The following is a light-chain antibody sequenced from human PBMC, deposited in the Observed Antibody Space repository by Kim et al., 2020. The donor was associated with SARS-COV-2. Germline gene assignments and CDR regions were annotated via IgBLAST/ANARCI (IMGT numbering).Light chain of an antibody. J-gene: IGKJ4*01. Sequence: AIQLTQSPSSLSASVGDRVTITCRASQGISSALAWYQQKSGKAPKLLIYDASSLEGGVPSRFSGSGSGTDFTLTISSLQPEDFATYYCQQFNNYPLTFGGGTKLEI. CDR2: DAS. CDR3: QQFNNYPLT. V-gene: IGKV1D-13*01. CDR1: QGISSA.